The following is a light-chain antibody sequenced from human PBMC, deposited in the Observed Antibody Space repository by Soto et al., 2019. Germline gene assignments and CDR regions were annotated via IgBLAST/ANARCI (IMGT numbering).Light chain of an antibody. Sequence: QAVVTQPPSASGTPGQRVTISCSGSTSNFGSNSVNWYQQLPGTAPKLLIYGNNQRPSGVPDRFSGSKSGTSASLAISGLQSEDEADYYCASWDDSLTDPVVFGGGTKVTVL. V-gene: IGLV1-44*01. CDR3: ASWDDSLTDPVV. J-gene: IGLJ2*01. CDR2: GNN. CDR1: TSNFGSNS.